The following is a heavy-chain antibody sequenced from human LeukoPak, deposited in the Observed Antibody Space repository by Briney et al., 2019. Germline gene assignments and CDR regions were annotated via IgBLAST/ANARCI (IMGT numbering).Heavy chain of an antibody. V-gene: IGHV4-30-2*01. CDR3: ARGRYYYDSSGYPDY. D-gene: IGHD3-22*01. CDR2: IYHSGST. CDR1: GVSISSGGYY. J-gene: IGHJ4*02. Sequence: PSETLSLTCTVSGVSISSGGYYWSWIRQPPGKGLEWIGYIYHSGSTYYNPSLKSRVTISVDRSKNQFSLKLSSVTAADTAVYYCARGRYYYDSSGYPDYWGQGTLVTVSS.